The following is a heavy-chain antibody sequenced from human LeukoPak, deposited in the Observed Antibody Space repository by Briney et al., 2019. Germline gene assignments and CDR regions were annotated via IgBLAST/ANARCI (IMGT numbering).Heavy chain of an antibody. V-gene: IGHV1-18*01. Sequence: GASVKVSCKASGYTFTSYGISWVRQAPGQGLEWMGWISAYNGNTNYAQKLQGRVTMTTDTSTSTAYMELRSPRSDDTAVYYCARVEWGAPKRTYYYDSSGYYAHVAFDIWGQGTMVTVSS. CDR1: GYTFTSYG. D-gene: IGHD3-22*01. CDR2: ISAYNGNT. J-gene: IGHJ3*02. CDR3: ARVEWGAPKRTYYYDSSGYYAHVAFDI.